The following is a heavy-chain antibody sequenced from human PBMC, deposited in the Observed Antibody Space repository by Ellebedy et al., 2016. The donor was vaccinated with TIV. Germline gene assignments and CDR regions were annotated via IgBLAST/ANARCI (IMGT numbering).Heavy chain of an antibody. CDR2: IDPTDSYT. Sequence: GESLKISCKASRYSFSTYWITWVRQMPGKGLEWMGKIDPTDSYTNYSPSFQGLVTISADESASTAYLQWPSLKASDSATYYCSRHRGYGMDVWGQGTTVTVSS. CDR3: SRHRGYGMDV. D-gene: IGHD3-10*01. CDR1: RYSFSTYW. J-gene: IGHJ6*02. V-gene: IGHV5-10-1*01.